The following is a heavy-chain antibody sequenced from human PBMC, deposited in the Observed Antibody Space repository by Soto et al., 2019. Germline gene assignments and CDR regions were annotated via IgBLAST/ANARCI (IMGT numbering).Heavy chain of an antibody. J-gene: IGHJ6*02. Sequence: GGSLRLSCAASGFSFDDYTMHWVRQAPGKGLEWVSLISWDGGSTYYADSVKGRFTISRDNSKNSLYLQMNSLRTEDTALYYCAKDIAAARTQYYYYYYGMDVWGQGTTVTVSS. D-gene: IGHD6-13*01. V-gene: IGHV3-43*01. CDR2: ISWDGGST. CDR1: GFSFDDYT. CDR3: AKDIAAARTQYYYYYYGMDV.